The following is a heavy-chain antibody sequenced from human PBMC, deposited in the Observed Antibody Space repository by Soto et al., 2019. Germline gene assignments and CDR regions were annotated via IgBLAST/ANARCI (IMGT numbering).Heavy chain of an antibody. CDR2: ISSSGSTM. CDR3: ARVRSGYDSYFDY. D-gene: IGHD5-12*01. J-gene: IGHJ4*02. CDR1: GFTFSDYY. Sequence: GGSLRPSCAASGFTFSDYYMSWIRQAPGKGLEWVSYISSSGSTMYYADSVKGRFTISRDNAKNSLYLQMNSLRAEDTAVYYCARVRSGYDSYFDYWGQGTLVTVSS. V-gene: IGHV3-11*01.